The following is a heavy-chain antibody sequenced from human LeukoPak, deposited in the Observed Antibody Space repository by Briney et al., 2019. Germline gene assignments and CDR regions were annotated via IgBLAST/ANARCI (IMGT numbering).Heavy chain of an antibody. CDR2: INHSGST. Sequence: PSETLSLTCAVYGGSFSGYYWSWIRQPPGKGLEWIGEINHSGSTYYNPSLKSRVTISVDTSKNQFSLKLSSVTAADTAVYYCASLRERSYYARGFDYWGQGTLVTVSS. CDR1: GGSFSGYY. J-gene: IGHJ4*02. CDR3: ASLRERSYYARGFDY. D-gene: IGHD1-26*01. V-gene: IGHV4-34*01.